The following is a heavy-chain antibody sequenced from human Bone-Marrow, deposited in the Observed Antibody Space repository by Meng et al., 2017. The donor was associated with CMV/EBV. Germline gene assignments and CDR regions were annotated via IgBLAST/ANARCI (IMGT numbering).Heavy chain of an antibody. D-gene: IGHD6-13*01. CDR3: ASWPREAAAGTANY. J-gene: IGHJ4*02. CDR2: ISSSSSYI. V-gene: IGHV3-21*01. Sequence: GESLKISCAASGFTFSSYSMNWVRQAPGKGLEWVSSISSSSSYIYYADSVKGRFTISRDNAKNSLYLQMNSLRAEDTAVYYCASWPREAAAGTANYCGQGTLVTVSS. CDR1: GFTFSSYS.